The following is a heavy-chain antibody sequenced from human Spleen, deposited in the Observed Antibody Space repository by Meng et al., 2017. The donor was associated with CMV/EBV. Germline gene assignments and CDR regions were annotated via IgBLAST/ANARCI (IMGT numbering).Heavy chain of an antibody. Sequence: GGSLRLSCAVSGFTLNNHEMNWVRQAPGKGLEWVSVIYRGGSTYYPDSMKGRFTTSRDNSRNTLYLQMNSLRAEDTAVYYCACSTYYYNTNGYMDGSFDVWGQGTMVTVSS. CDR2: IYRGGST. CDR1: GFTLNNHE. D-gene: IGHD3-22*01. CDR3: ACSTYYYNTNGYMDGSFDV. V-gene: IGHV3-53*01. J-gene: IGHJ3*01.